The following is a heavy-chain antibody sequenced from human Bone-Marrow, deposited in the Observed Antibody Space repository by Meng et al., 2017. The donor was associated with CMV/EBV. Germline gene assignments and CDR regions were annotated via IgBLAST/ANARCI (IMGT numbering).Heavy chain of an antibody. CDR3: RGSGWNDY. CDR1: GFTFDDYG. D-gene: IGHD6-19*01. CDR2: INWTGGSK. J-gene: IGHJ4*01. Sequence: GESLKISCAASGFTFDDYGMTWVRQAPGKGLEWVSGINWTGGSKGYADSVKGRFTISRDNAKNTVFLQMNSLRVEDTAVYYCRGSGWNDYWGHGTLVTVSS. V-gene: IGHV3-20*04.